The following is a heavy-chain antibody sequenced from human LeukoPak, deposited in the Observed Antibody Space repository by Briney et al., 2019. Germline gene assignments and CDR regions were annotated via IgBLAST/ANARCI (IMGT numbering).Heavy chain of an antibody. D-gene: IGHD3-10*01. V-gene: IGHV1-69*13. CDR3: ARLADYGSGSYYNQGGYFDY. Sequence: GASVKASCKASGGTFSSYAISWVRQAPGQGLEWMGGIIPIFGTANYAQKFQGRVTITADESTSTAYMELSSLRSEDTAVYYCARLADYGSGSYYNQGGYFDYWGQGTLVTVSS. J-gene: IGHJ4*02. CDR2: IIPIFGTA. CDR1: GGTFSSYA.